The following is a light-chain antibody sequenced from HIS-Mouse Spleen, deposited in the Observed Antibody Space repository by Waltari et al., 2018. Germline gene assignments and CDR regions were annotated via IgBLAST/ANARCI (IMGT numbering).Light chain of an antibody. CDR3: QQSYSTP. CDR1: QSISSY. V-gene: IGKV1-39*01. CDR2: AAS. Sequence: DIQMTQSPSSLSASVGDRVTITCRASQSISSYLNWYQQKPGKAPKLLNYAASSLQSGVPSRFSGSGSGTDFTLTISSLQPEDFATYYCQQSYSTPFGQGTKLEIK. J-gene: IGKJ2*01.